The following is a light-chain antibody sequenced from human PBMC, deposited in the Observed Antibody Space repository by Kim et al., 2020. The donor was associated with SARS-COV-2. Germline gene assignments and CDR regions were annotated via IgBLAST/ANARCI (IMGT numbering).Light chain of an antibody. CDR3: QQYGSYPWT. J-gene: IGKJ1*01. CDR2: ETS. CDR1: QSIPRW. Sequence: DIQMTQSPSSMSASLGGRVTITCRASQSIPRWLAWYQQKPGKAPKLLIYETSNLEGGVPSRFSGSGSETEFTLTISSLQPDDFATYYCQQYGSYPWTFGQGTKVYIK. V-gene: IGKV1-5*03.